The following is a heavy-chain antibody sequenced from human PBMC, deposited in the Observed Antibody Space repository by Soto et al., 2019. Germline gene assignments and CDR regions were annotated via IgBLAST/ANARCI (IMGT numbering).Heavy chain of an antibody. V-gene: IGHV1-2*04. CDR3: ARDTRDRGSYYGITQGMDV. D-gene: IGHD1-26*01. CDR2: INPNSGGT. CDR1: GYTFTGYY. J-gene: IGHJ6*02. Sequence: QVQLVQSGAEVKKPGASVKVSCKASGYTFTGYYMHWVRQAPGQGLEWMGWINPNSGGTNYAQKFQGWVTMTRDTSISTAYMELSRLRSDDTAVYYCARDTRDRGSYYGITQGMDVWGRGTTVTVSS.